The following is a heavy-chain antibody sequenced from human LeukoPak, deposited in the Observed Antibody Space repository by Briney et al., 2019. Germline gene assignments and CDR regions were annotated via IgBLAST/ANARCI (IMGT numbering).Heavy chain of an antibody. CDR2: INPNSGDA. V-gene: IGHV1-2*02. CDR3: AAPSSGSYSPWYFDL. Sequence: ASVKVSCKASGYTFTGYYMHWVRQAPGQGLEWMGWINPNSGDADSGQKFQGRVTMTRDTSINTVYMTLKRLRYDDTAVYYCAAPSSGSYSPWYFDLWGRGTLVTVSS. D-gene: IGHD1-26*01. CDR1: GYTFTGYY. J-gene: IGHJ2*01.